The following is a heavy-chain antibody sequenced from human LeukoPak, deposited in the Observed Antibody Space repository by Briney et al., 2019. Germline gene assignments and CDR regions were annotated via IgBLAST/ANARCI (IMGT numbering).Heavy chain of an antibody. Sequence: PGGSLRLSCAASGFTFSSYSMNWVRQAPGKGLEWVSGMSGSGGSTYYADSVKGRFTISRDNSKNTLYLLMNSLRAEDTAIYYCAKDQLLYGFDYWGQGTLVTVSS. CDR3: AKDQLLYGFDY. J-gene: IGHJ4*02. D-gene: IGHD3-10*01. V-gene: IGHV3-23*01. CDR2: MSGSGGST. CDR1: GFTFSSYS.